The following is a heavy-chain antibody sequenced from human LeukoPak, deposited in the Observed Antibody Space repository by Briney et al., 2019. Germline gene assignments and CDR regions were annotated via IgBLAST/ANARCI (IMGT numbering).Heavy chain of an antibody. V-gene: IGHV3-7*01. CDR1: GGSISSSSYY. CDR3: ARAWGARDAFDI. D-gene: IGHD3-16*01. J-gene: IGHJ3*02. Sequence: ETLSLTCTVSGGSISSSSYYWGWIRQPPGKGLEWVANIKQDGSEKYYVDSVKGRFTISRDNAKNSLYLQMNSLRAEDTAVYYCARAWGARDAFDIWGQGTMVTVSS. CDR2: IKQDGSEK.